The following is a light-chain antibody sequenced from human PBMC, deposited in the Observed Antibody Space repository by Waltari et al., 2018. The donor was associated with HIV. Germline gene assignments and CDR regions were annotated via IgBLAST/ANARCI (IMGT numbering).Light chain of an antibody. CDR3: CSYAASRSVV. V-gene: IGLV2-23*02. CDR2: EVT. Sequence: QSALAQPASVSDSPGQSITISCTGTSSDVGNYNLVSWYQQHPGTVPKLIIYEVTKRPAGVSNRVSGSKSGNTASLTISGLQAEDEADYYCCSYAASRSVVFGGGTKLTVL. J-gene: IGLJ2*01. CDR1: SSDVGNYNL.